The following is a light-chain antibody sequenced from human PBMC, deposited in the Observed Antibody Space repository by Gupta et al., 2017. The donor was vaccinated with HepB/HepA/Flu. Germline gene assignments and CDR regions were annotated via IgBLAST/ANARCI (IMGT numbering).Light chain of an antibody. CDR1: PSVTNNY. CDR3: HQYGCSPLT. J-gene: IGKJ4*01. CDR2: GAS. V-gene: IGKV3-20*01. Sequence: ELLLTQSPGTLSLSPGERATLSCRASPSVTNNYLAWYQQKPGQAPRLLIFGASNRATGIPDRFSGSGSGTDFTLTISRLEPEDFAVYYCHQYGCSPLTFGGGTKVEIK.